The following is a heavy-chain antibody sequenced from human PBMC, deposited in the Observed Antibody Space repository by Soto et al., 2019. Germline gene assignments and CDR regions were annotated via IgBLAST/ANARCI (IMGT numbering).Heavy chain of an antibody. CDR3: AKNSYGDSWNFGLDV. J-gene: IGHJ6*02. D-gene: IGHD4-17*01. V-gene: IGHV3-23*01. Sequence: EAQLLESGGGLVQPGGSLRLSCTTSRFSLNTYGMTWVRRAPGKGLEWVSTLSASGSGSYYAESVKGRFTVSRDNSKNTKYLQMNSLRDEDTDVYYCAKNSYGDSWNFGLDVWGQGTTVTVSS. CDR2: LSASGSGS. CDR1: RFSLNTYG.